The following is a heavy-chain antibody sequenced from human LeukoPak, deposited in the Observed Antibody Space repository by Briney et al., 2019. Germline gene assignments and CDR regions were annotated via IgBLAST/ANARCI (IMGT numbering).Heavy chain of an antibody. CDR2: MDKSGST. D-gene: IGHD4-11*01. V-gene: IGHV4-59*01. CDR1: GGSISGFY. J-gene: IGHJ4*02. Sequence: SETLSLTCTVSGGSISGFYWSWIRQPPGRGLEWIGYMDKSGSTTYDPSLKSRVTISVDTSKNQFSLKLSPVTAADTAVYYCARDYSKGGGFDFWGQGTLVTVSS. CDR3: ARDYSKGGGFDF.